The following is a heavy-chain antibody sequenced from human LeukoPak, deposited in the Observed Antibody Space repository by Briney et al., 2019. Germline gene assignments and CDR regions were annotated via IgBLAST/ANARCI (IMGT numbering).Heavy chain of an antibody. J-gene: IGHJ5*02. Sequence: SETLSLTCTVSDGSISSGGYYWSWIRQHPGKGLEWIGYIYYSGSTYYNPSLKSRVTISVDTSKNQFSLKLSSVTAADTAVYYCARDQVAGNWFDPWGQGTLVTVSS. D-gene: IGHD6-19*01. V-gene: IGHV4-31*03. CDR2: IYYSGST. CDR3: ARDQVAGNWFDP. CDR1: DGSISSGGYY.